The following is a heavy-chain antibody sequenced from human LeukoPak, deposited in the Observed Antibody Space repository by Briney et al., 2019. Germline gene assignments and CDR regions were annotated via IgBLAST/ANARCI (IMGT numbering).Heavy chain of an antibody. CDR2: ISSYSTYI. CDR3: ARGWGYYDSSGYYPNWFDP. J-gene: IGHJ5*02. V-gene: IGHV3-21*01. CDR1: GFSFSDYS. Sequence: GGSLRLSCAASGFSFSDYSMNWVRQAPGKGLEWVSFISSYSTYIYYADSLKGRFTISRDNAKNSLYLQMNSLRAEDTAVYYCARGWGYYDSSGYYPNWFDPWGQGTLVTVSS. D-gene: IGHD3-22*01.